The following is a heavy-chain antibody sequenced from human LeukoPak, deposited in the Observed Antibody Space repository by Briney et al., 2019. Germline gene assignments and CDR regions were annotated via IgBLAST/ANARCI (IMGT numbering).Heavy chain of an antibody. CDR3: ARDISPYDFWSGSSGSFDY. J-gene: IGHJ4*02. Sequence: GGSLRLSCAASGFTLSSYWMSWVRQAPGKGLEWVANIKQDGSEKYYVDSVKGRFTISRDNAKNSLYLQMNSLRAEDTAVYYCARDISPYDFWSGSSGSFDYWGQGTLVTVSS. D-gene: IGHD3-3*01. CDR2: IKQDGSEK. CDR1: GFTLSSYW. V-gene: IGHV3-7*01.